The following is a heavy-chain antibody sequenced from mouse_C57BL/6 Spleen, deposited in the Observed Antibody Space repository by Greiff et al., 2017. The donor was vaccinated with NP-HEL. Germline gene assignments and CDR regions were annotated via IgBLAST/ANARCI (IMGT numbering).Heavy chain of an antibody. J-gene: IGHJ2*01. D-gene: IGHD2-1*01. CDR3: ARVLLPCFDY. CDR1: GFTFSSYT. CDR2: ISGGGGNT. V-gene: IGHV5-9*01. Sequence: EVQRVESGGGLVKPGGSLKLSCAASGFTFSSYTMSWVRQTPEKRLEWVATISGGGGNTYYPDSVKGRFTISRDNAKNTLYLQMSSLRSEDTALYYCARVLLPCFDYWGQGTTLTVSS.